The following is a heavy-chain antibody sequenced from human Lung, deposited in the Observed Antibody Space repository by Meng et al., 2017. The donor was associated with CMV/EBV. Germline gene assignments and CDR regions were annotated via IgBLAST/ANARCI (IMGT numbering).Heavy chain of an antibody. CDR1: GFTFSDYY. CDR3: ARVKGSFKFAMDV. D-gene: IGHD2/OR15-2a*01. J-gene: IGHJ6*02. V-gene: IGHV3-11*01. Sequence: GGSLRLSCAASGFTFSDYYMSWIRQAPGRGLDWVSYITSSSSATYYADSVKGRFTISRDNAKNSLYLQMNSLRVEDTAVYYCARVKGSFKFAMDVWGQGTXVTVSS. CDR2: ITSSSSAT.